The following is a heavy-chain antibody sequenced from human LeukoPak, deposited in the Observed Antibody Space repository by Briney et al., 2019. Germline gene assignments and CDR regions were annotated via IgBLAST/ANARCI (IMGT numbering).Heavy chain of an antibody. CDR3: AKAQKVVVPAAIGY. CDR2: IRYDGSNK. Sequence: GGSLRLSCAASGFTFSSYGMHWVRQAPGKGLEWVAFIRYDGSNKYYADSVKGRFTISRDNSKNTLYLQMNSLRAEDTAVYYCAKAQKVVVPAAIGYWGQGTLVTVSS. CDR1: GFTFSSYG. D-gene: IGHD2-2*02. V-gene: IGHV3-30*02. J-gene: IGHJ4*02.